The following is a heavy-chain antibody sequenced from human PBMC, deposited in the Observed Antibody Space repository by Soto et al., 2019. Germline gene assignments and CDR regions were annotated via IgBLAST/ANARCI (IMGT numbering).Heavy chain of an antibody. D-gene: IGHD6-19*01. CDR2: ISYDGNKK. J-gene: IGHJ4*02. CDR3: ARSTAVAGLDY. Sequence: QVQLVESGGGVVQPGKSLRLSCAASGSTLSSYSMHWVRQAPGKGLEWVGVISYDGNKKYYGDSVKGRFSISRDTSKNTVNLQMNSLRPEDTAVYYCARSTAVAGLDYWGQGTLVTVSS. V-gene: IGHV3-30-3*01. CDR1: GSTLSSYS.